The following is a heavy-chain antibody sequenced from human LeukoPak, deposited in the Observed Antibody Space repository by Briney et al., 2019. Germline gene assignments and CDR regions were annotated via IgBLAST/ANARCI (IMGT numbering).Heavy chain of an antibody. CDR3: AKSCGCECHYAFDI. CDR1: GGSISSYY. D-gene: IGHD2-15*01. V-gene: IGHV4-59*01. J-gene: IGHJ3*02. Sequence: SETLFLTCTVSGGSISSYYWSWIRQPPGKGLEWIGYIYYSGSTNYNPSLKSRVTISVDTSKNQFSLELSSVTAADTAVYYCAKSCGCECHYAFDIWGQGTMVTVSS. CDR2: IYYSGST.